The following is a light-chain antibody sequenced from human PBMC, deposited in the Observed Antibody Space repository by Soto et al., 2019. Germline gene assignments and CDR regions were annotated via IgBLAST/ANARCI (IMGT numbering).Light chain of an antibody. CDR1: SSDVGGYNY. Sequence: QSALTQPASVSGAPGQSITIFCTGTSSDVGGYNYVSWYQQHPGSAPKLMIYDVSSRPSGVSNRFSGSKSGNTASLTISGLQAEEEADYYCSSYTSSFKLAVFGSGTKVTVL. V-gene: IGLV2-14*03. CDR3: SSYTSSFKLAV. J-gene: IGLJ1*01. CDR2: DVS.